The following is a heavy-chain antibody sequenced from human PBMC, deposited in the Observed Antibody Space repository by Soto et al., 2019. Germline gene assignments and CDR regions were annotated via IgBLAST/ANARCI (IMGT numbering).Heavy chain of an antibody. CDR3: ARGSTVTDYYYYYMDV. CDR1: GFTFSSYD. CDR2: IGTAGDT. V-gene: IGHV3-13*01. D-gene: IGHD4-17*01. Sequence: GGSLRLSCAASGFTFSSYDMYWVRQATGKGLEWVSAIGTAGDTYYPGSVKGRFTISRENAKNSLYLQMNSLRAGDTAVYYCARGSTVTDYYYYYMDVWGKGTTVTVSS. J-gene: IGHJ6*03.